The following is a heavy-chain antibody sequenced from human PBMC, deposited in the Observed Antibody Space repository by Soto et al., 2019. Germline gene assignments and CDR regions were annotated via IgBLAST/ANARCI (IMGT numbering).Heavy chain of an antibody. J-gene: IGHJ6*03. CDR3: GRFVAAAGTYYYYYMDV. CDR2: ISSSSSTI. CDR1: GFTFSDYY. Sequence: RGGSLRLSCAASGFTFSDYYMSWIRQAPGKGPEWVSYISSSSSTIYYADSVKGRFTISRDNAKNSLYLQMNSLRAEDTAVYYCGRFVAAAGTYYYYYMDVWGKGTTVTVSS. V-gene: IGHV3-11*01. D-gene: IGHD6-13*01.